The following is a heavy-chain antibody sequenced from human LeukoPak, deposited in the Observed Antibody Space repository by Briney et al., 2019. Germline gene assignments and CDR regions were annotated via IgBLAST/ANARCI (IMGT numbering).Heavy chain of an antibody. V-gene: IGHV3-30*02. CDR2: IRYDESNK. Sequence: GGSLRLSCAASGFTFSNYDMHWVRQAPGKGLEWVAFIRYDESNKYYADSVKGRFTISRDNAKNSLYLQMNSLRAEDMALYYCAKDIRAYSSGWLDYWGQGTLVTVSS. CDR3: AKDIRAYSSGWLDY. CDR1: GFTFSNYD. D-gene: IGHD6-19*01. J-gene: IGHJ4*02.